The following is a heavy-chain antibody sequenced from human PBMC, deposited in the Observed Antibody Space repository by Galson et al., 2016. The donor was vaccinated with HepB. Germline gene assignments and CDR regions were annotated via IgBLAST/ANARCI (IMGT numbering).Heavy chain of an antibody. D-gene: IGHD6-13*01. V-gene: IGHV3-23*01. CDR1: GFTFNIYA. CDR3: AKDRDSNWYEKYFQH. Sequence: SLRLSCAASGFTFNIYAMRWVRLAPGKGLEWVSAISSGGTTYYADSVKGRFTISRDNPKNTLSLQMNSLRAEDTAVYYCAKDRDSNWYEKYFQHWGQGTLVTVSS. J-gene: IGHJ1*01. CDR2: ISSGGTT.